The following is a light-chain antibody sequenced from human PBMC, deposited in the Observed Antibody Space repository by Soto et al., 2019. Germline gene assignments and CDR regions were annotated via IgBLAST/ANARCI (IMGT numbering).Light chain of an antibody. V-gene: IGKV3-15*01. Sequence: EIVMTQSPDTLSLSPGERATLSCRASQSVSGKLAWYQHRPGQAPRLLIYDASIRATGIPARFSGSASGTVFTLNISSLQSEDFALYYCQQYNNWPPWTFGQVTKVEMK. J-gene: IGKJ1*01. CDR2: DAS. CDR1: QSVSGK. CDR3: QQYNNWPPWT.